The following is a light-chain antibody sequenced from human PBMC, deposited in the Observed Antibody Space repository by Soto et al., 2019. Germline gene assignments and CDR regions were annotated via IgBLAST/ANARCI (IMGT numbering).Light chain of an antibody. V-gene: IGLV2-14*03. CDR3: SSYSGSIGVGVV. CDR2: DVT. J-gene: IGLJ3*02. CDR1: SSDVGGYNY. Sequence: QSALTQPASVSGSPGQSSTISCTGTSSDVGGYNYVSWYQQHPGKAPKIMIYDVTNRPSGVSNRFSGSKSGNTASLTISGLQAEDEADYYCSSYSGSIGVGVVFGGGTKLTVL.